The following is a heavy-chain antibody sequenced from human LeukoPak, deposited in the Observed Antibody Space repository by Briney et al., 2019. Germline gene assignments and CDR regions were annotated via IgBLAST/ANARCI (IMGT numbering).Heavy chain of an antibody. CDR1: GFTFSSSW. D-gene: IGHD1-1*01. Sequence: GGSLRLSCAASGFTFSSSWMTWVRQAPGKGLEWVANIKQDGSEKYYVDSVKGRFTISRDNARYSLFLQMNSLRVEDTAVYFCAKLLNKGTTYDHWGQGALVTVPS. J-gene: IGHJ4*02. CDR2: IKQDGSEK. CDR3: AKLLNKGTTYDH. V-gene: IGHV3-7*01.